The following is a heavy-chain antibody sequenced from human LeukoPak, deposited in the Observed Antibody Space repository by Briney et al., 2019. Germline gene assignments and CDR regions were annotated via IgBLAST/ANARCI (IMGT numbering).Heavy chain of an antibody. D-gene: IGHD3-22*01. V-gene: IGHV4-59*01. CDR1: GGSISSYY. J-gene: IGHJ4*02. CDR2: IYYSGST. Sequence: SETLSLTCTVSGGSISSYYWSWIRQPPGKRLEWIGYIYYSGSTNYNPSLKSRVTISVDTSKNQFSLKLSSVTAADTAVYYCARGLGYYDSSVGYWGQGTLVTVSS. CDR3: ARGLGYYDSSVGY.